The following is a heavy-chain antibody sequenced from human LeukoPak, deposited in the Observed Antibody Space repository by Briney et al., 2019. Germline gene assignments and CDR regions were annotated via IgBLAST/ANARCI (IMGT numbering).Heavy chain of an antibody. V-gene: IGHV3-30*18. J-gene: IGHJ4*02. CDR3: AKDHSHPHVRISSYSNFCDY. Sequence: GGSLRLSCAASGFTFSSAGMNWVRQAPGKGLEWVAFISYDGNDQYYADSVKGRFTISRDDPKNTVYLQMNSLSTEDTAIYYCAKDHSHPHVRISSYSNFCDYWGQGTLVAVSS. D-gene: IGHD2-15*01. CDR2: ISYDGNDQ. CDR1: GFTFSSAG.